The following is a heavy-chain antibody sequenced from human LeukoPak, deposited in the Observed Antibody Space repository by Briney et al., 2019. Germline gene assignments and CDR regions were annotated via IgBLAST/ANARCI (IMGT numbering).Heavy chain of an antibody. CDR2: IYHSGST. D-gene: IGHD6-13*01. CDR1: GGSISSGGYS. Sequence: SETLSLTCAVSGGSISSGGYSWSWIRQPPGKGLEWIGYIYHSGSTYYNPSLKSRVTISVDRSKNQFSLKLSSVTAADTAVYYCARHSSSWYLDAFDIWGQGTMVTVSS. J-gene: IGHJ3*02. CDR3: ARHSSSWYLDAFDI. V-gene: IGHV4-30-2*01.